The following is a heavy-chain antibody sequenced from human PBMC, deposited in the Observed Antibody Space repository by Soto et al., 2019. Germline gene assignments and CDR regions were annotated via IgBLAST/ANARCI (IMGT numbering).Heavy chain of an antibody. D-gene: IGHD2-15*01. CDR3: AKGIVLVVAASLSA. V-gene: IGHV3-23*01. J-gene: IGHJ5*02. Sequence: EVQLLESGGGLVQPGGSLRLSCAASGFTFSSYAMSWVRQAPGKGLEWVSAISGSGGSTYYADSVKGRFTISRDNSKKTLYLQMNSLRAEDTALYYCAKGIVLVVAASLSAWGQGPLVTVSS. CDR2: ISGSGGST. CDR1: GFTFSSYA.